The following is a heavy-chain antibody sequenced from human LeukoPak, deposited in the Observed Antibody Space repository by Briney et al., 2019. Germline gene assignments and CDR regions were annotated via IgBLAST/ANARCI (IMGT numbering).Heavy chain of an antibody. V-gene: IGHV1-69*13. CDR1: GGTFSSHS. J-gene: IGHJ4*02. CDR3: ARSKALRLDDIYY. Sequence: SVTVSCTASGGTFSSHSISWVRQAPGQGLEWMGGIIPIFGTANYAQKFQGRVTITADESTSTAYMELSSLRSEDTAVYYCARSKALRLDDIYYWGQGTLVTVSS. CDR2: IIPIFGTA. D-gene: IGHD3-9*01.